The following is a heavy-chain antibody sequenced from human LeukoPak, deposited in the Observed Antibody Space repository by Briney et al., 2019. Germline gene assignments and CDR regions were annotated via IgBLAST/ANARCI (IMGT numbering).Heavy chain of an antibody. CDR2: IKQDGSEK. D-gene: IGHD6-19*01. CDR1: GFTFSSYW. J-gene: IGHJ4*02. V-gene: IGHV3-7*03. Sequence: GGSLRLSCAASGFTFSSYWMSWVRQAPGKGLEWVANIKQDGSEKYYVDSVKGRFTISRDNSKNTLYLQMNSLRAEDTAVYYCAKEGIAVAGMSPVDYWGQGTLVTVSS. CDR3: AKEGIAVAGMSPVDY.